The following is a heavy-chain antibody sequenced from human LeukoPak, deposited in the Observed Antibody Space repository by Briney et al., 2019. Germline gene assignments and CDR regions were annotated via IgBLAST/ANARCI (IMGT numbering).Heavy chain of an antibody. CDR1: GFTFSSYG. CDR2: ISSSSTYI. J-gene: IGHJ4*02. V-gene: IGHV3-21*06. CDR3: ASPGSALTGGPV. D-gene: IGHD3-9*01. Sequence: PGGSLRLSCAASGFTFSSYGMSWVRQAPGKGLEWVSSISSSSTYIKYADSVKGRFTISRDNALNSVYLQMNSLRADDTAVYYCASPGSALTGGPVWGQGSLVTVSS.